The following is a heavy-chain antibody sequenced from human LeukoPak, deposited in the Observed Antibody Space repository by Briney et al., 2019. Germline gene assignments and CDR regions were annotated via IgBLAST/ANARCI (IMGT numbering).Heavy chain of an antibody. Sequence: SETLSLTCTVFGGSISSYYWSWIRQPPGRGLEWIGYIYYSGSTNYNPSLKSRVTISVDTSKNQFSLKLSSVTAADTAVYYCARDSCGGACSFDYRGQGTLVTVSS. CDR2: IYYSGST. D-gene: IGHD2-21*02. CDR1: GGSISSYY. V-gene: IGHV4-59*01. J-gene: IGHJ4*02. CDR3: ARDSCGGACSFDY.